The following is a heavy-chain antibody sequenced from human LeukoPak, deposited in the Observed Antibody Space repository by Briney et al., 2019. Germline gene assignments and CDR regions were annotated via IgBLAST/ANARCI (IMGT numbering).Heavy chain of an antibody. CDR3: TRSDY. CDR2: ISSGGSTT. J-gene: IGHJ4*02. CDR1: GFTFSIFE. Sequence: GGSLRLSCAASGFTFSIFEMNWVRQAPGKGLEWVSYISSGGSTTYYADSVKGRFTISRDNAKNSLYLQMNSLRAEDTAVYYCTRSDYWGQGTLVTVSS. V-gene: IGHV3-48*03.